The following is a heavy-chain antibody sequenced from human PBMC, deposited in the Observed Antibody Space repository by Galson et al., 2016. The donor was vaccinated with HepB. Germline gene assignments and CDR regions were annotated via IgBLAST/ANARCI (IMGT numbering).Heavy chain of an antibody. CDR2: ISAYNGAI. V-gene: IGHV1-18*01. Sequence: SVKVSCKASGYSFSNYGIIWVRQAPGQGLQWMAWISAYNGAIYYAENFRDRVTVTTDTSTSTAYMELRGLISDDTAMYYCARGPSVTLAGDYWGQGTLVTVSS. D-gene: IGHD2-8*01. J-gene: IGHJ4*02. CDR1: GYSFSNYG. CDR3: ARGPSVTLAGDY.